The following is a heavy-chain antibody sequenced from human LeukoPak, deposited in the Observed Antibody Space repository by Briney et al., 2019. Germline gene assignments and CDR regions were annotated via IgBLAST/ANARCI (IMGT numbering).Heavy chain of an antibody. D-gene: IGHD3-10*01. Sequence: APVKVSCKASGYTFTGYYMHWVRQAPGQGLEWMGWINPNSGGTNYAQKFQGWVTMTRDTSISTAYMELSRLRSDDTAVYYCARATRITMVRGVSSGGMDVWGKGTTVTVSS. V-gene: IGHV1-2*04. CDR2: INPNSGGT. J-gene: IGHJ6*04. CDR1: GYTFTGYY. CDR3: ARATRITMVRGVSSGGMDV.